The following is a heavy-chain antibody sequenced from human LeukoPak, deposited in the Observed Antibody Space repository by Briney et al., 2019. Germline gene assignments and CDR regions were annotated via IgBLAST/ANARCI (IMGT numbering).Heavy chain of an antibody. CDR1: GGSISSYY. CDR3: ARDGPGGNGFDY. V-gene: IGHV4-59*01. CDR2: IYYSGST. D-gene: IGHD4-23*01. Sequence: SETLSLTCTVSGGSISSYYWSWIRQPPGKGLEWIGYIYYSGSTNYNPSLKSRVTISVDTSKNQFSLKLSSVTAADTAVYYCARDGPGGNGFDYWGQGTLVTASS. J-gene: IGHJ4*02.